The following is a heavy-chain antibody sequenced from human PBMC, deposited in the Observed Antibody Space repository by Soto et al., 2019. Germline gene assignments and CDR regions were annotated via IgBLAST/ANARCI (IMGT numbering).Heavy chain of an antibody. CDR2: IYYSGST. V-gene: IGHV4-59*08. J-gene: IGHJ4*01. CDR1: GGSISSYY. Sequence: SETLSLTCTVSGGSISSYYWSWIRQPPGKGLEWIGYIYYSGSTNYNPSLKSRVTISVDTSKNQFSLKLSSVTAADTAVYYCARRWGRLYAYCGQRTLDIGSS. D-gene: IGHD2-8*01. CDR3: ARRWGRLYAY.